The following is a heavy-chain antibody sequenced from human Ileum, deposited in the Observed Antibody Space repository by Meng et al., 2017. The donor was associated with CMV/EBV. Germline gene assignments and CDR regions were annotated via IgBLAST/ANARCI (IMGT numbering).Heavy chain of an antibody. J-gene: IGHJ6*01. CDR2: INPSGGST. D-gene: IGHD6-6*01. V-gene: IGHV1-46*01. CDR1: GYTFTNYY. Sequence: ASVKVSCKASGYTFTNYYIHWVRQAPGQGLEWMGIINPSGGSTSYTQRFQGRVTMTRDTSSSTAYMELSSLRSEDTAVYYCARGTIEYSSSSEYYYYGMDVWGQGTTVTVDS. CDR3: ARGTIEYSSSSEYYYYGMDV.